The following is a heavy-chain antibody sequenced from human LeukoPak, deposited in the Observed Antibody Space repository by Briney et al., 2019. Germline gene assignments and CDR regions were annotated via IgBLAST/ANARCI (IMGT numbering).Heavy chain of an antibody. J-gene: IGHJ4*02. V-gene: IGHV3-23*01. CDR1: GFTFSSYA. D-gene: IGHD2-2*02. Sequence: GGSLRLSCAASGFTFSSYAMNWVRQAPGKGLEWVSVISGSGDSTNYEDSVKGRFSISRDNSKNMLNLQMSGIRAEDTAVYYCSKARSNRFSSCYNYWGQGTLVTVSS. CDR3: SKARSNRFSSCYNY. CDR2: ISGSGDST.